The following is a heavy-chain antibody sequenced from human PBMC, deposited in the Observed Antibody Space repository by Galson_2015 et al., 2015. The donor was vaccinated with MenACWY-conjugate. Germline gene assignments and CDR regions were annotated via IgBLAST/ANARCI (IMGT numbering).Heavy chain of an antibody. V-gene: IGHV5-10-1*01. CDR3: ARTYFSGSGSYYYMDV. J-gene: IGHJ6*03. CDR1: GYSFTSYW. CDR2: IDPSDSYT. D-gene: IGHD3-10*01. Sequence: QSGAEVKKPGESLRISCYGSGYSFTSYWISWVRQMPGKGLEWMGRIDPSDSYTHYSLSFQGHVTISVDISTRTAYLQWSSLRASDTAMYYCARTYFSGSGSYYYMDVWANGTTVTVSS.